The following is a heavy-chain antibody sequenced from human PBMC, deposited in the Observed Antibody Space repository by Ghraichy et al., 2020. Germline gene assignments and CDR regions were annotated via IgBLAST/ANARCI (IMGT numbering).Heavy chain of an antibody. CDR3: ATGSTGHFYYCMDV. J-gene: IGHJ6*02. Sequence: GGSLRLSCAASGFIVSSNYMSWVRQAPGKGLEWVSIVHGGATTDYAESVKGRFTISRDDSRNTVFLQMNNLGAEYTALYFCATGSTGHFYYCMDVWGQGTTVTVSS. CDR2: VHGGATT. CDR1: GFIVSSNY. D-gene: IGHD2-8*02. V-gene: IGHV3-66*01.